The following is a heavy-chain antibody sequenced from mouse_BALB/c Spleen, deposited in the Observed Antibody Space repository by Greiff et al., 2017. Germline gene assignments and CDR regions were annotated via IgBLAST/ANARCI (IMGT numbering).Heavy chain of an antibody. J-gene: IGHJ3*01. CDR2: IDPENGNT. Sequence: EVQLQQSGAELVRPGALVKLSCKASGFNIKDYYMHWVKQRPEQGLEWIGWIDPENGNTIYDPKFQGKASITADTSSNTAYLQLSSLTSEDTAVYYCASFTTPFAYWGQGTLVTVSA. CDR1: GFNIKDYY. V-gene: IGHV14-1*02. CDR3: ASFTTPFAY. D-gene: IGHD1-1*01.